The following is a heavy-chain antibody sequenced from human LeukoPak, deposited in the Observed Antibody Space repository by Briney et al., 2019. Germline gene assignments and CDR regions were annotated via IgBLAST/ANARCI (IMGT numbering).Heavy chain of an antibody. D-gene: IGHD4-17*01. CDR3: ARDWHYGDYDY. CDR1: GGSISSGGYY. V-gene: IGHV4-30-2*01. Sequence: SETLSLTCTVSGGSISSGGYYWSWIRQPPGKGLEWIGYIYHSGSTYYNPSLKSRVTISVDRSKNQFSLKLSSVTAADTAVYYCARDWHYGDYDYWGQGTLVTVSS. CDR2: IYHSGST. J-gene: IGHJ4*02.